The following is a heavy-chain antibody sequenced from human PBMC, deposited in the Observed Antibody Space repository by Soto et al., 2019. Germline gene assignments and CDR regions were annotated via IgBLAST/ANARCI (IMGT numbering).Heavy chain of an antibody. V-gene: IGHV1-69*01. Sequence: QVQLVQSGAEVKKPGSSVKVSCKASGGPFSSYAISWVRQAPGQGLEWMGGIIPNSGTANYAQKCQGRVTITADESTSTADMELSSLRSEDTAVYYCARSQGSSTSLEIYYYYYYGMDVWGQGTTVTVSS. D-gene: IGHD2-2*01. J-gene: IGHJ6*02. CDR3: ARSQGSSTSLEIYYYYYYGMDV. CDR2: IIPNSGTA. CDR1: GGPFSSYA.